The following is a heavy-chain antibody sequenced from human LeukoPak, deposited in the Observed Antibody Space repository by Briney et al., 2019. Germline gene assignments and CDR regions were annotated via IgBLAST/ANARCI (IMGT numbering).Heavy chain of an antibody. Sequence: GASVKVSCKASGGTFSSYAISGVRQAPGQGLEWRGGIIPIFGTANYAQKFQGRVTITADKSTSTAYMELSSLRSEDTDVYFCARGGGDCIFVYYFDYWGQGTLVTASS. V-gene: IGHV1-69*06. J-gene: IGHJ4*02. CDR2: IIPIFGTA. CDR1: GGTFSSYA. D-gene: IGHD2-21*02. CDR3: ARGGGDCIFVYYFDY.